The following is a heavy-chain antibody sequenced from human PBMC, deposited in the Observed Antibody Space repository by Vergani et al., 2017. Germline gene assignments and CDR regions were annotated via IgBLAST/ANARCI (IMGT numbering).Heavy chain of an antibody. Sequence: EVQLLESGGGLVQPGGSLRLSCAASGFTFSSYAMSWVRQAPGKGLEWVSAISGSGGSTYYADSVKGRFTISRDNSKNTLYLQMNSLSAEDTAVYYCAKEWFFAYYGSGRLDYWGQGTLVTVSS. V-gene: IGHV3-23*01. CDR3: AKEWFFAYYGSGRLDY. D-gene: IGHD3-10*01. J-gene: IGHJ4*02. CDR2: ISGSGGST. CDR1: GFTFSSYA.